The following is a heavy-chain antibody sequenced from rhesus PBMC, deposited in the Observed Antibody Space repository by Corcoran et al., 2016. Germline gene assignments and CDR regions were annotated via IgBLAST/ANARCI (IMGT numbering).Heavy chain of an antibody. CDR2: ISYSGTT. J-gene: IGHJ2*01. V-gene: IGHV4-122*02. CDR1: GYSISSGYG. Sequence: QLQMQASGPGLVKPSETLCLTCAVTGYSISSGYGWSWTRQSPGQGLEWISFISYSGTTSNNPSRKSRVTSSRDTSKIQFSLNLNSVTAADTAVYYCVRDNNNYVYWYFDLWGPGTPISISS. CDR3: VRDNNNYVYWYFDL. D-gene: IGHD3-22*01.